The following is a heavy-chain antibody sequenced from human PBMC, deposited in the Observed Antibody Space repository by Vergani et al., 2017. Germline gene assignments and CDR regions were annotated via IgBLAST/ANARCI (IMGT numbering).Heavy chain of an antibody. CDR2: IYYSGRT. D-gene: IGHD2-15*01. V-gene: IGHV4-31*03. J-gene: IGHJ4*02. CDR1: GGSLSSGGYY. CDR3: ARGDCSGQVECLFDY. Sequence: QVQLQESSPGLVKPSQTLSLTCTVSGGSLSSGGYYWSWIRQHPGKGLEWIGYIYYSGRTYYNPSLKSRVTISVDTSKNQFSLKLSSVTAADTDVYYCARGDCSGQVECLFDYWGQGTLVTVSS.